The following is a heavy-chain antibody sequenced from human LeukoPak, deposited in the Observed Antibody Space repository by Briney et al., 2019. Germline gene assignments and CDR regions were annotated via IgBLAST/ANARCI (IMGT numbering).Heavy chain of an antibody. CDR3: ARDSGGRAVAATNNWFDP. V-gene: IGHV4-4*07. CDR1: GGSISFYY. J-gene: IGHJ5*02. CDR2: IYSTGST. Sequence: PSKTLSLTCTVSGGSISFYYWSWLRQPAGKGLEWIGRIYSTGSTNYNPSLKGRVTMSVYTSKYQFSLKLSSVTAADTAVYYCARDSGGRAVAATNNWFDPWGQGTLGTVSS. D-gene: IGHD6-19*01.